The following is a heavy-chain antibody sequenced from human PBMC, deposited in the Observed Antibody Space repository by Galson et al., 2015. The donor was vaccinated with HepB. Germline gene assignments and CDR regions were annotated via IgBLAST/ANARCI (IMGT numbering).Heavy chain of an antibody. J-gene: IGHJ3*02. D-gene: IGHD6-19*01. CDR3: VSGSGWVYAFDI. CDR2: ISSNGGST. CDR1: GFTFSSYA. Sequence: SLRLSCAASGFTFSSYAMHWVRQAPGKGLEYVSAISSNGGSTYYADSVKGRFTISRDNSKNTLYLQMSSLRAEDTAVYYCVSGSGWVYAFDIWGQGTMVTVSS. V-gene: IGHV3-64D*06.